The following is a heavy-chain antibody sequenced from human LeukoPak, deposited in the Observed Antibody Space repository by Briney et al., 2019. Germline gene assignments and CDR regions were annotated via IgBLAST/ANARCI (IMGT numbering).Heavy chain of an antibody. CDR1: GFTFSDYY. D-gene: IGHD3-22*01. CDR2: ISSSGSTI. V-gene: IGHV3-11*01. CDR3: AREVRYYYDSSGYSFGYNWFDP. Sequence: PGGSLRLSCAASGFTFSDYYMSWIRQAPGKGLEWVSYISSSGSTIYYTDSVKGRFTISRDNAKNSLYLQMNSLRAEDTAVYYCAREVRYYYDSSGYSFGYNWFDPWGQGTLVTVSS. J-gene: IGHJ5*02.